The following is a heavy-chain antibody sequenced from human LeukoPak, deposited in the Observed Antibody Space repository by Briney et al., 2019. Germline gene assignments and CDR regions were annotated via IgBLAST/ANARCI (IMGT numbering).Heavy chain of an antibody. CDR2: IYYSGST. Sequence: PSETLSLTCTVSGGSISSYYWSWIRQPPGKGLEWIGSIYYSGSTYYNPSLKSRVTISVDTSKNQFSLKLSSVTAADTAVYYCATFDGSITIYYFDYWGQGTLVTVSS. J-gene: IGHJ4*02. CDR1: GGSISSYY. CDR3: ATFDGSITIYYFDY. D-gene: IGHD3-3*01. V-gene: IGHV4-59*05.